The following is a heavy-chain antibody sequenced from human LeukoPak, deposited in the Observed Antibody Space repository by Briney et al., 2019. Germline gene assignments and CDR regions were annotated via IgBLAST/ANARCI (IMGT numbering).Heavy chain of an antibody. CDR3: ARVLHKRNYDSSTYYGY. D-gene: IGHD3-22*01. Sequence: GGSLRLSCAASGFSFSSYWMSWVRQAPGKGLEWVANIKQDGSDKYYVDSVKGRFTISRDNAKNSLYLQMNSLRAEDTAVYYCARVLHKRNYDSSTYYGYWGQGTLVTVSS. V-gene: IGHV3-7*04. CDR1: GFSFSSYW. CDR2: IKQDGSDK. J-gene: IGHJ4*02.